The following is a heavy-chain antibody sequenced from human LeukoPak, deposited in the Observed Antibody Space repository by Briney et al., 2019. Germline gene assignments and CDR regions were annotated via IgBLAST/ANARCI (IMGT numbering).Heavy chain of an antibody. D-gene: IGHD5-24*01. Sequence: SETLSLTCAVSGYSISSGYYWGWIRQPPGRGLEWIGSIYHSGSTYYNPSLKSRVTISVDTSKNQFSLKLSSVTAADTAVYYCARHNSYFGYWGQGTLVTVSS. J-gene: IGHJ4*02. V-gene: IGHV4-38-2*01. CDR3: ARHNSYFGY. CDR2: IYHSGST. CDR1: GYSISSGYY.